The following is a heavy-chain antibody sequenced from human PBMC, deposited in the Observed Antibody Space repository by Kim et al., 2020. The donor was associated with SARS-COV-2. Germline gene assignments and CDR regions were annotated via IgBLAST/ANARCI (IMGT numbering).Heavy chain of an antibody. CDR1: GDSVSSNSAA. D-gene: IGHD4-17*01. J-gene: IGHJ4*02. CDR3: ARERDYGGNSADFDY. Sequence: SQTLSLTCAISGDSVSSNSAAWNWIRQSPSRGLEWLGRTYYRSKWSNDYAVSVRSRITINPDTPKNQFSLQLNSVTPEDTAVYYCARERDYGGNSADFDYWGQGTLVTVSS. V-gene: IGHV6-1*01. CDR2: TYYRSKWSN.